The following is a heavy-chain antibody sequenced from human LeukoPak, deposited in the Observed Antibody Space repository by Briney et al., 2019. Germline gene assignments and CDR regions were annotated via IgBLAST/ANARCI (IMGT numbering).Heavy chain of an antibody. Sequence: GASVKVSCKASGYTFTSYGISWVRQAPGQGLEWMGWISPYDGNTNYAQKLQGRVTMTTDTSTSTAYMELRSLRSDDTAVYYCARTYYDYVWGSYRPSYFDYWGQGTLVTVSS. V-gene: IGHV1-18*01. D-gene: IGHD3-16*02. J-gene: IGHJ4*02. CDR2: ISPYDGNT. CDR3: ARTYYDYVWGSYRPSYFDY. CDR1: GYTFTSYG.